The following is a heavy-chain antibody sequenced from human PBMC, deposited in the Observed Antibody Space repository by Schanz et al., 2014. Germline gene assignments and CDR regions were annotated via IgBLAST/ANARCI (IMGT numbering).Heavy chain of an antibody. Sequence: QEQLVESGGGLVKPGGSLRLSCEASEFTFSSYKMNWVRQAPGKGPEWVAVIWSDGSTKYYADSVKGRFTISRDNSRNTLYLQMNSLRTEDTAVYYCASPSGYSDYGTYFDFWGQGTLVTVSS. CDR1: EFTFSSYK. CDR3: ASPSGYSDYGTYFDF. D-gene: IGHD5-12*01. CDR2: IWSDGSTK. V-gene: IGHV3-33*08. J-gene: IGHJ4*02.